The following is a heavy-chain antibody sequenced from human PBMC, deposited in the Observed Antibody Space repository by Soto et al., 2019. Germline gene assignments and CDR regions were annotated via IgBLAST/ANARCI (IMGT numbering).Heavy chain of an antibody. V-gene: IGHV4-59*01. CDR3: ARVGGYYGDYPNFDY. Sequence: KASETLSLTCSVLRGSIGSYYWSWIRQPPGKGPEWIGNIHYSGSTNYNPSRKSRVTISVDTSKNQFSLKLTSVTAADTAVYYCARVGGYYGDYPNFDYWGRGTLVTVSS. J-gene: IGHJ4*02. CDR1: RGSIGSYY. CDR2: IHYSGST. D-gene: IGHD4-17*01.